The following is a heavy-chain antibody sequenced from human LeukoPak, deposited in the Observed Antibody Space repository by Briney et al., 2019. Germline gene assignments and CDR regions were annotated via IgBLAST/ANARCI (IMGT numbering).Heavy chain of an antibody. CDR1: GFTFSSNS. J-gene: IGHJ5*02. Sequence: QPGGSLRLSCTVSGFTFSSNSMNWVRQAPGKGLEWVSFISTSSSAIYYTDSVKGRFTISRDNAKNSLYLQMNSLRDEDTAVYYCARGYSDSSGYPDLWGQGTLVTVSS. D-gene: IGHD3-22*01. CDR2: ISTSSSAI. CDR3: ARGYSDSSGYPDL. V-gene: IGHV3-48*02.